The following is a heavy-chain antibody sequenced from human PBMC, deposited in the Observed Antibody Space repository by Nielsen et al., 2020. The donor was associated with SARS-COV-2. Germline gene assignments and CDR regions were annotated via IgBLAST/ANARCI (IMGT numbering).Heavy chain of an antibody. Sequence: SCAASGFTFSSYGMHWVRQAPGKGLERVAVIWYDGSNKYYADSVKGRFTISRDNSKNTLYLQMNSLRAEDTAVYYCARDRYPRYAVADSMDVWGQGTTVTVSS. CDR2: IWYDGSNK. J-gene: IGHJ6*02. CDR3: ARDRYPRYAVADSMDV. V-gene: IGHV3-33*01. CDR1: GFTFSSYG. D-gene: IGHD6-19*01.